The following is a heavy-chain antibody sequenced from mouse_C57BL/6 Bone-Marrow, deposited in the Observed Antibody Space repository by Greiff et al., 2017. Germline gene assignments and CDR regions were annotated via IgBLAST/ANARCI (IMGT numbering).Heavy chain of an antibody. CDR1: GYTFTSYG. CDR2: IYPRSGNT. CDR3: AREGQLRLRFAY. D-gene: IGHD3-2*02. V-gene: IGHV1-81*01. J-gene: IGHJ3*01. Sequence: LVESGAELARPGASVKLSCKASGYTFTSYGISWVKQRTGQGLEWIGEIYPRSGNTYYNEKFKGKATLTADKSSSTAYMELRSLTSEDSAVYFCAREGQLRLRFAYWGQGTLVTVSA.